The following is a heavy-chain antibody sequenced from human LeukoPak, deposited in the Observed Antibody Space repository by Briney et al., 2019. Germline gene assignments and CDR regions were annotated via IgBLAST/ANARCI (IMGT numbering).Heavy chain of an antibody. Sequence: SETLSLTCTVSGGSISSYYWSWIRQPAGKGLEWIGRIYTSGSTNYNPSLKSRVTMSVDTSKNQFSLKLSSVTAADTAVCYCARGVPATKNYYYYYMDVWGKGTTVTVSS. CDR2: IYTSGST. D-gene: IGHD2-2*01. CDR1: GGSISSYY. CDR3: ARGVPATKNYYYYYMDV. J-gene: IGHJ6*03. V-gene: IGHV4-4*07.